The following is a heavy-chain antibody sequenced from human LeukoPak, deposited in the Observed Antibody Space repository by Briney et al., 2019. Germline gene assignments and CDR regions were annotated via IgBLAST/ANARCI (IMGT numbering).Heavy chain of an antibody. J-gene: IGHJ6*02. Sequence: SETLSLTGTVSGGSISSYYWSWIRQPPGKGLEWIGYIYYSGSTNYNPSLKSRVTISVHTSKNQFSLKLSSVTAADTAAYYCARAAIYYYYVMDVRRQGTTVTVPS. CDR3: ARAAIYYYYVMDV. V-gene: IGHV4-59*01. CDR2: IYYSGST. CDR1: GGSISSYY.